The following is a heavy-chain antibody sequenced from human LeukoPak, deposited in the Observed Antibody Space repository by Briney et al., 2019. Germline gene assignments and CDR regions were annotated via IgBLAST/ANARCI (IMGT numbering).Heavy chain of an antibody. Sequence: GGSLRLSCVGSGFTFSGYWMTWVRQAPGKGLEWVANIKDDGSEKYSVGSVKGRFTISRDNAKNLLYLQMSSLRAEDTAVYYCARARIDYWGQGTLVTVSS. D-gene: IGHD1-14*01. CDR3: ARARIDY. CDR2: IKDDGSEK. J-gene: IGHJ4*02. V-gene: IGHV3-7*04. CDR1: GFTFSGYW.